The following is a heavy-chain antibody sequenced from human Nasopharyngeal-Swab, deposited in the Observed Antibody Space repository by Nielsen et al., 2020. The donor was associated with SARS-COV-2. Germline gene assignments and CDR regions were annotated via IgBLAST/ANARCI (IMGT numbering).Heavy chain of an antibody. V-gene: IGHV3-7*01. J-gene: IGHJ4*02. CDR2: IKQDGSEK. CDR1: GFTFSSYW. Sequence: GSLRLSCAASGFTFSSYWMSWVRQAPGKGLEWVANIKQDGSEKYYVDSVKGRFTISRDNAKNSLYLQMNSLRAEDTAVYYCARDLPGYDSSGYYYGFYFDYWGQGTLVTVSS. D-gene: IGHD3-22*01. CDR3: ARDLPGYDSSGYYYGFYFDY.